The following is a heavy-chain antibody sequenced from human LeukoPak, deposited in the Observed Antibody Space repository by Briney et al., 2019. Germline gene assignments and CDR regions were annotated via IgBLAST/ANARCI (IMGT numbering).Heavy chain of an antibody. CDR3: ARGVPTILVVAGSYFGY. J-gene: IGHJ4*02. CDR1: GYTFTSYY. V-gene: IGHV1-46*01. Sequence: GASVKVSCKVSGYTFTSYYMHWVRQAPGQGLEWMGIINPSGGSTSYAQKFQGRVTMTRDTSTSTVYMELSSLRSEDTAVYYCARGVPTILVVAGSYFGYWGQGTLVTVSS. D-gene: IGHD6-19*01. CDR2: INPSGGST.